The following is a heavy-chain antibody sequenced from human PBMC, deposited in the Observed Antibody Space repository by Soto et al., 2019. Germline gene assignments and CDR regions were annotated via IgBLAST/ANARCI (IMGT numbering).Heavy chain of an antibody. J-gene: IGHJ3*02. CDR1: RGTFSSYA. CDR2: IIPIFGTA. Sequence: QVQLVQSGAEVKKPGSSVKVSCKASRGTFSSYAISWVRQAPGQGLEWMGGIIPIFGTANYAQKFQGRVTITADESTSTAYMELSSLRSEDTAVYYCARSPPYYDSSGYLPTAFDIWGQGTMVTVSS. V-gene: IGHV1-69*01. CDR3: ARSPPYYDSSGYLPTAFDI. D-gene: IGHD3-22*01.